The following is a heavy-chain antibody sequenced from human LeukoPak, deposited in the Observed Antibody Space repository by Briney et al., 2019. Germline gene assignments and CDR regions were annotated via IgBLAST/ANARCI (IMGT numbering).Heavy chain of an antibody. CDR2: IKQDGSEK. V-gene: IGHV3-7*01. Sequence: PGGSLRLSCAASGFTFSSYWTSWVRQAPGKGLEWVANIKQDGSEKYYVDSVKGRFTISRDNAKNSLYLQMNSLRAEDTAVYYCARESKAAFDIWGQGTMVTVSS. CDR1: GFTFSSYW. CDR3: ARESKAAFDI. J-gene: IGHJ3*02.